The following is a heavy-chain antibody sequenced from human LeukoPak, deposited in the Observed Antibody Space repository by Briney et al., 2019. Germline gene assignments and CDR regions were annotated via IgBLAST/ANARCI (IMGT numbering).Heavy chain of an antibody. D-gene: IGHD2-2*01. V-gene: IGHV3-9*01. J-gene: IGHJ6*02. CDR2: ISWNSDII. Sequence: CRSLRLSCAASGFTFDDYAMHWVRQAPGKGLEWVSGISWNSDIIGYADSVKGRFTISRDSAKNSLYLQMNSLRPEDTAFYYCAKDIRSIVVPPDAMDVWGQGTTVTVSS. CDR1: GFTFDDYA. CDR3: AKDIRSIVVPPDAMDV.